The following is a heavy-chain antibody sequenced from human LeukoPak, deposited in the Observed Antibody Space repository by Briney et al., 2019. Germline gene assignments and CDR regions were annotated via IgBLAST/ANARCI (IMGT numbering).Heavy chain of an antibody. V-gene: IGHV4-59*01. CDR3: ARERPYDFWSGYYSDGMDV. CDR2: IYYSGST. J-gene: IGHJ6*02. D-gene: IGHD3-3*01. Sequence: PSETLSRTCTVSGGSISSYYWSWIRQPPGKGLEWIGYIYYSGSTNYNPSLKSRVTISVDTSKNQFSLKLSSVTAADTAVYYCARERPYDFWSGYYSDGMDVWGQGTTVTVSS. CDR1: GGSISSYY.